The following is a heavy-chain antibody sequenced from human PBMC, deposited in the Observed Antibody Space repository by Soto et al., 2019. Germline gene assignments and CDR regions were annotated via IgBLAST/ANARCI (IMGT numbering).Heavy chain of an antibody. Sequence: PASGFTFSSYAMHWVRQAPGKGLEYVSAISSNGGSIYYGNSVKGRFTISRDNSKNTLYLQMGSLRAADMAVYYLARIHNSHYAGDVWGQGTTVTVSS. CDR1: GFTFSSYA. CDR3: ARIHNSHYAGDV. J-gene: IGHJ6*02. D-gene: IGHD1-1*01. CDR2: ISSNGGSI. V-gene: IGHV3-64*01.